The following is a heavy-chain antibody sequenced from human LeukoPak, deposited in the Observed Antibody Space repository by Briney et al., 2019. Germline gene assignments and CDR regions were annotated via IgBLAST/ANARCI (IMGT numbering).Heavy chain of an antibody. CDR2: LSHSGSS. J-gene: IGHJ3*01. CDR3: ARARYANAWYAFDV. D-gene: IGHD2-2*01. Sequence: SETLSLTCTVSGGSVSSYYWSWIRRPPGRGLEWIAYLSHSGSSDSNPSLTSRVTTLVDTSKNQFSLKLTSVTAADTAVYYCARARYANAWYAFDVWGHGTMVTVSS. V-gene: IGHV4-59*02. CDR1: GGSVSSYY.